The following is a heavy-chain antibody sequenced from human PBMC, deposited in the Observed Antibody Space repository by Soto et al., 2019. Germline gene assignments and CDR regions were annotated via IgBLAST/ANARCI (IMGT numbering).Heavy chain of an antibody. D-gene: IGHD1-26*01. CDR1: GFSFSDHY. CDR2: IRNKANSYTT. J-gene: IGHJ4*02. CDR3: ARTIMYSAANYFDY. V-gene: IGHV3-72*01. Sequence: EVQLVESGGGLVQPGGSLRLSCAASGFSFSDHYMEWVRQAPGKGLEWVGRIRNKANSYTTQYAAAVRGRFTLSRDDSKNSLFLQMNSLKTEATAIYYCARTIMYSAANYFDYSGQGTLVTVSS.